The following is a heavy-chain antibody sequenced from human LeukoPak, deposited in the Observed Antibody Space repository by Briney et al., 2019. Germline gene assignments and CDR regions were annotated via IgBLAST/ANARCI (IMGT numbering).Heavy chain of an antibody. J-gene: IGHJ5*02. CDR1: GFTFSSYW. Sequence: GGSLRLSCAASGFTFSSYWMSWVRQAPGKGLEWVSYISSSSSTIYYADSVKGRFTISRDNAKNSLYLQMNSLRAEDTAVYYCARGDGGYNYNWFDPWGQGTLVTVSS. V-gene: IGHV3-48*01. D-gene: IGHD5-24*01. CDR3: ARGDGGYNYNWFDP. CDR2: ISSSSSTI.